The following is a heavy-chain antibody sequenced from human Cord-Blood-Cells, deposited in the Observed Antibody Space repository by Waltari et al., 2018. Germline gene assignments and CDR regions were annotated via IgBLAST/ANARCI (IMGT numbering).Heavy chain of an antibody. CDR3: ATASAEGYGSGSYYGY. Sequence: QVQLVQSGAEVKKPGASVKASCKVSGYTLTALSMHWVRQAPGKGLEWMGGFDPEDGETIYAQKFQGRVTMTEDTSTDTAYMELSSLRSEDTAVYYCATASAEGYGSGSYYGYWGQGTLVTVSS. CDR2: FDPEDGET. CDR1: GYTLTALS. D-gene: IGHD3-10*01. J-gene: IGHJ4*02. V-gene: IGHV1-24*01.